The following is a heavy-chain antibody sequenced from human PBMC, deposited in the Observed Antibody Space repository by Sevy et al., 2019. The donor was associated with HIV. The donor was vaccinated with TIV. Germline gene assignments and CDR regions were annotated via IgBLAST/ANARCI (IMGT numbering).Heavy chain of an antibody. CDR1: GFSFTWYW. Sequence: GGSLRLSCAASGFSFTWYWMSWVRQTPEKGLEWVAHIKQDGSEKNYVDSVKCRFTISRYNAKNSLYLQMNSLRAEDRAVYYCATTGGSRPNDAFDTWGQWTTVTVS. CDR3: ATTGGSRPNDAFDT. V-gene: IGHV3-7*01. J-gene: IGHJ3*02. CDR2: IKQDGSEK. D-gene: IGHD2-8*02.